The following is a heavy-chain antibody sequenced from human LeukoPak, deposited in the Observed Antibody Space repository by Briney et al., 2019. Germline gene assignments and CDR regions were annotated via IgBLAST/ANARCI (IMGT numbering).Heavy chain of an antibody. CDR3: ARESVGATIWFDP. CDR1: GYTFTGYY. J-gene: IGHJ5*02. D-gene: IGHD1-26*01. V-gene: IGHV1-2*02. CDR2: INPNSGGT. Sequence: ASVKVYCKASGYTFTGYYMHWVRQAPGQGLEWMGWINPNSGGTNYAQKFQGRVTMTRDTSISTAYMELSRLRSDDTAVYYCARESVGATIWFDPWGQGTLVTVSS.